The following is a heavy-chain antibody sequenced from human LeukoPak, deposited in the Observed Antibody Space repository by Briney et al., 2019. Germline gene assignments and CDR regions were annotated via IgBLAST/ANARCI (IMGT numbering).Heavy chain of an antibody. D-gene: IGHD3-10*01. Sequence: GRSLRLSCAASGFTFSSYGIHWVRQAPGKGLEWVAVIWYDGSNKYYADSVKGRFTISRDNSKNTLYLQMNSLRAEDTAVYSCARASGPFDYWGQGTLVTVSS. CDR3: ARASGPFDY. CDR1: GFTFSSYG. V-gene: IGHV3-33*01. J-gene: IGHJ4*02. CDR2: IWYDGSNK.